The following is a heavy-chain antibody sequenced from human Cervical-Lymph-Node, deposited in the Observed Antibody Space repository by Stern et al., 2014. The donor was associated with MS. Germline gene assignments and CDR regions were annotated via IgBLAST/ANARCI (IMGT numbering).Heavy chain of an antibody. Sequence: LQLQESGPGLVRPSETLSLTCAVSGVSISSSYWSWIRQPPGKGLEWIGYIYHSGGATYNPSLKSRVTMSVDTSRSQFSLKLGSVTAADTAVYYCARDVGMDSWGQGTLVTVSS. CDR1: GVSISSSY. CDR2: IYHSGGA. D-gene: IGHD6-13*01. CDR3: ARDVGMDS. J-gene: IGHJ5*01. V-gene: IGHV4-59*01.